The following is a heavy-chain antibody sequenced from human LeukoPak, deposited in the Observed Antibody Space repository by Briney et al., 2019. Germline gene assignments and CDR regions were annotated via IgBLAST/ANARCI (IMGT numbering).Heavy chain of an antibody. V-gene: IGHV3-30*02. D-gene: IGHD2-15*01. J-gene: IGHJ4*02. CDR1: GFTFRGCG. CDR2: IQCDGSTK. Sequence: GGSLRLSCAASGFTFRGCGMDWVRQAPGKGLEWVAFIQCDGSTKWYGDSEKGRFTISGDSSKNTFYLQMNSLRVEDTAVYYCARGKDYSFDYWGQGTLVTVSS. CDR3: ARGKDYSFDY.